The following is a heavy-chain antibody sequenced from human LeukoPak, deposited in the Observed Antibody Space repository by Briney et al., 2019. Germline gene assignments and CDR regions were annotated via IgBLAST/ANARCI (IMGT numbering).Heavy chain of an antibody. CDR2: IYPGDSDT. CDR1: GYSFTSYW. CDR3: ATSFLEGFDP. J-gene: IGHJ5*02. V-gene: IGHV5-51*01. Sequence: GESLKISWKGSGYSFTSYWIVWVRQMPGKGLQWMGIIYPGDSDTRYSPSFQGQVTISADKSISTAYLQWSSLRASDTAMYYCATSFLEGFDPWGQGTLVTVSS.